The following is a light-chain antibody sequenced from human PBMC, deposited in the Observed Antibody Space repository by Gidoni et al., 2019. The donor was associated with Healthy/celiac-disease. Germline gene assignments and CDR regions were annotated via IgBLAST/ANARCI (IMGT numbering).Light chain of an antibody. CDR3: CSYAGSSMS. V-gene: IGLV2-23*01. CDR2: EGS. J-gene: IGLJ3*02. Sequence: QSALTQPASVSGSPGQSITISCTGTSSDVGSYNLVSWYQQHPGKDPKLMIYEGSKRPSGVSNRFSGSKSGNTASLTISGLQAEDEADYYCCSYAGSSMSFGGGTKLTVL. CDR1: SSDVGSYNL.